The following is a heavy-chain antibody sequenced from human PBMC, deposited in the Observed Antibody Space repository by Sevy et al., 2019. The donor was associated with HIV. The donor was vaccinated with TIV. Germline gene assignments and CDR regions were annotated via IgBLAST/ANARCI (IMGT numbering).Heavy chain of an antibody. V-gene: IGHV1-69*13. J-gene: IGHJ4*02. CDR2: IIPILGTV. CDR3: ARGGGNGWYYFDY. D-gene: IGHD6-19*01. CDR1: GCTFSSYG. Sequence: ASVKVSCKASGCTFSSYGISWVRQAPGQGLEWMGGIIPILGTVNYAQKFQGRVTITADESTKTAYMELSSLRSEDTAVDYCARGGGNGWYYFDYWGQETLVTVSS.